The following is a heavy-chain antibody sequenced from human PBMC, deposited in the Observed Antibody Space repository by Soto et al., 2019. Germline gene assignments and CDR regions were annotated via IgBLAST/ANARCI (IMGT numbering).Heavy chain of an antibody. CDR3: ARRGPTTLVEGINMGPADAFDI. CDR1: GYSFTSYW. Sequence: GESLKSSCKGSGYSFTSYWIGWVRQMPGKGLEWMGIIYPGDSNTRYSPSFQGQVTISADKSIRTAYLQWSSLKAPDTAMYYCARRGPTTLVEGINMGPADAFDIWGQGTMVTVSS. J-gene: IGHJ3*02. V-gene: IGHV5-51*01. D-gene: IGHD3-10*01. CDR2: IYPGDSNT.